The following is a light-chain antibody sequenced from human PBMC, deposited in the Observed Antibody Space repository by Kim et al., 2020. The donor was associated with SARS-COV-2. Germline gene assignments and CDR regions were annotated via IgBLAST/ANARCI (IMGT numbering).Light chain of an antibody. V-gene: IGLV4-69*01. CDR1: SGHSSYA. Sequence: QLVLTQSPSASASLGASVKLTCTLSSGHSSYAIAWHQQQPEKGPRYLMKLNSDGSHSKGDGIPDRFSGSGSGAERYLTISSLQSEDEADYYCQTWGTGIPWVFGGGTQLTVL. J-gene: IGLJ3*02. CDR3: QTWGTGIPWV. CDR2: LNSDGSH.